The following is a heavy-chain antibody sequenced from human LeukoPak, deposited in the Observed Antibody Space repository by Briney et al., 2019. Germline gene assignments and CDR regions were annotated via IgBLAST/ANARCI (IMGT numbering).Heavy chain of an antibody. Sequence: LRASVKVFCEASGYTFTASHYIHWLRQAPGQGLEWMGWMNPNTGGTNYAQKFQGRVTMTRDTSISTAYMELSSLRSDDSAVYYCGRDTDYGDYAFDYWGQGTLVTVSS. D-gene: IGHD4-17*01. CDR1: GYTFTASHY. CDR2: MNPNTGGT. V-gene: IGHV1-2*02. J-gene: IGHJ4*02. CDR3: GRDTDYGDYAFDY.